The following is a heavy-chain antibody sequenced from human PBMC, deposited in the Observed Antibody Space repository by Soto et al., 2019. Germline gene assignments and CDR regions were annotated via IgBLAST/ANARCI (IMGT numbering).Heavy chain of an antibody. J-gene: IGHJ4*02. CDR3: ARGITLPTPLDY. D-gene: IGHD1-20*01. Sequence: ASXKVSCKAFGYTFTIYAMHWVRQAPVQRLEWMGWINAVNGNTKYSQKFQGRVTITRDTSASTAYMELSSLRSEDTAVYYCARGITLPTPLDYWGQGTLVTVSS. CDR1: GYTFTIYA. CDR2: INAVNGNT. V-gene: IGHV1-3*01.